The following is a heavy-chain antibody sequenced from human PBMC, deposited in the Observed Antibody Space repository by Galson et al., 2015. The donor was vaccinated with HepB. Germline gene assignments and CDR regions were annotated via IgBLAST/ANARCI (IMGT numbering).Heavy chain of an antibody. J-gene: IGHJ4*02. CDR2: ISAYNGNT. Sequence: SVKVSCKASGYTFASYGISWVRQAPGQGLEWMGWISAYNGNTNYAQKLQGRVTMTTDTSTSTAYMELRSLRSDDTAVYYCARYTITYYGFWSGYYTSYYFDYWGQGTLVTVSS. CDR3: ARYTITYYGFWSGYYTSYYFDY. CDR1: GYTFASYG. D-gene: IGHD3-3*01. V-gene: IGHV1-18*01.